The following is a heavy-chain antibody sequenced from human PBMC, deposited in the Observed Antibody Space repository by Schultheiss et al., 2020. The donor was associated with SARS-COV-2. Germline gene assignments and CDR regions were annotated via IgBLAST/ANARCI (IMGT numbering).Heavy chain of an antibody. J-gene: IGHJ4*02. CDR3: TSGTF. D-gene: IGHD1-1*01. Sequence: GGSLRLSCAASGFTFSSYEMNWVRQAPGKGLEWVSFITNSGRTIYYADSVKGRFTISRDNAKNSLYLQMNSLRAEDTAVYYCTSGTFWGQGTLVTVSS. CDR2: ITNSGRTI. V-gene: IGHV3-48*03. CDR1: GFTFSSYE.